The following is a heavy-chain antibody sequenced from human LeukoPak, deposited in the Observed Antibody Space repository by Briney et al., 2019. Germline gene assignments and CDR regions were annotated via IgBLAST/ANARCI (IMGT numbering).Heavy chain of an antibody. CDR1: GFTFSSYG. CDR3: AKDGVNVLRFLEWLFQPDY. CDR2: ISYDGSNK. J-gene: IGHJ4*02. Sequence: PGGSLRLSCAASGFTFSSYGMHWVRQAPGKGLEWVAVISYDGSNKYYADSVKGRFTISRDNSKNTLYLQMNSLRAEDTAVYYCAKDGVNVLRFLEWLFQPDYWGQGTLVTVSS. D-gene: IGHD3-3*01. V-gene: IGHV3-30*18.